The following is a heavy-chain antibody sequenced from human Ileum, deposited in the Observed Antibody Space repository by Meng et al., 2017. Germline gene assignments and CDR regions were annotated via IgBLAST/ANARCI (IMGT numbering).Heavy chain of an antibody. J-gene: IGHJ3*02. V-gene: IGHV3-23*01. CDR2: ISPSGDNT. Sequence: GGSLRLSCAASGFTFSSYAMNWVRQAPGKGLGRVSDISPSGDNTYYADSVKGRFTISRDNSKSTLYLQMNSLRAEDTAVYYCAKVRVQVWFRGAFDIWGQGTMVTVSS. CDR1: GFTFSSYA. D-gene: IGHD1-1*01. CDR3: AKVRVQVWFRGAFDI.